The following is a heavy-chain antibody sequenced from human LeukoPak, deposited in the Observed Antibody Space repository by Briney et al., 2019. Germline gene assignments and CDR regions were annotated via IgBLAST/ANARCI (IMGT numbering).Heavy chain of an antibody. CDR3: ATDHSMANTAWWFDP. CDR2: ISAYNANT. Sequence: ASVKVSCKASGYTFTNYGISWVRQAPGQGLEWMGWISAYNANTSFAQKLQGRVTMTTDTSTSTAYMELRSLRSEDTAFYYCATDHSMANTAWWFDPWGQGTLVTVSS. CDR1: GYTFTNYG. V-gene: IGHV1-18*01. D-gene: IGHD5-24*01. J-gene: IGHJ5*02.